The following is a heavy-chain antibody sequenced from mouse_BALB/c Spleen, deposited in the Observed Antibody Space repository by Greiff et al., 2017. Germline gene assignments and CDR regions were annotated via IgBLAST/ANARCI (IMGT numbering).Heavy chain of an antibody. CDR3: APYYGLWFAY. V-gene: IGHV1-7*01. CDR1: GYTFTSYW. J-gene: IGHJ3*01. Sequence: VQLQQSGAELAKPGASVKMSCKASGYTFTSYWMHWVKQRPGQGLEWIGYINPSTGYTEYNQKFKDKATLTADKSSSTAYMQLSSLTSEDSAVYYCAPYYGLWFAYWGQGTLVTVSA. CDR2: INPSTGYT. D-gene: IGHD1-2*01.